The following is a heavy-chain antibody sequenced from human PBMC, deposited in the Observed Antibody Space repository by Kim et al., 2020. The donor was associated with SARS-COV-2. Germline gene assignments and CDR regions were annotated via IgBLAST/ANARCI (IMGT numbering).Heavy chain of an antibody. CDR2: FDPEDGKT. V-gene: IGHV1-24*01. CDR3: ATAIAVAGTTIYYYYGMDV. D-gene: IGHD6-19*01. Sequence: ASVKVSCKVSGYTLTDLSMHWVRQAPGKGLEWMGGFDPEDGKTTYAQKFQGRVTMTEDTSTDTAYMELSSLRSEDTAVYYCATAIAVAGTTIYYYYGMDVWGQGTTVTVSS. CDR1: GYTLTDLS. J-gene: IGHJ6*02.